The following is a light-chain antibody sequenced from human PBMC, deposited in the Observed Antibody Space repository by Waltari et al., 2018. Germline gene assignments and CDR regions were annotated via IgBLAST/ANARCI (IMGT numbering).Light chain of an antibody. CDR3: MQGTHWPYT. CDR1: QSLVYSDGNTY. Sequence: DVVMTQSPLSLPVTLGQPASISCKSSQSLVYSDGNTYLMWFQQRPGQSPRRLIYKVSTRDSGVTDRFSGSGSGTDFTLKISRVEAEDVGVYYCMQGTHWPYTFGQGTKLDIK. V-gene: IGKV2-30*01. J-gene: IGKJ2*01. CDR2: KVS.